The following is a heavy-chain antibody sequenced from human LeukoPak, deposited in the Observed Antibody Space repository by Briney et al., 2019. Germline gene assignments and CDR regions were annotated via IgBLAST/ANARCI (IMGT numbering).Heavy chain of an antibody. D-gene: IGHD6-19*01. CDR3: ARIAVAALEYFQH. V-gene: IGHV4-61*01. Sequence: SETLSLTCTVSSGSVSSGNYYWSWIRQPPGKGLEWIGYIYYSGSTIYNPSLKSRVTISVDTSKNQFSLKLSSVTAADTAVYYCARIAVAALEYFQHWGQGTLVTVSS. J-gene: IGHJ1*01. CDR1: SGSVSSGNYY. CDR2: IYYSGST.